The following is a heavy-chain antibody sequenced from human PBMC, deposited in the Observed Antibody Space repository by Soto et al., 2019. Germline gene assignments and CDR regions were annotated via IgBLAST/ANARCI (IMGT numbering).Heavy chain of an antibody. CDR3: ARSPAYGDYANLDT. CDR1: GDSVSKYY. CDR2: IHSTRSP. Sequence: SETLSLTCTVAGDSVSKYYWNWIRQPAGKGLEWIGRIHSTRSPDYNPSLKSRVTLSVDTSKNQFSLKLSLTSVTAADTAVYYCARSPAYGDYANLDTWGQGTLVTGSS. V-gene: IGHV4-4*07. D-gene: IGHD4-17*01. J-gene: IGHJ5*02.